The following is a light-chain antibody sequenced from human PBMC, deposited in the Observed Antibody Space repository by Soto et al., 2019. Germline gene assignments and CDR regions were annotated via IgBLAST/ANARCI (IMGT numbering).Light chain of an antibody. J-gene: IGKJ1*01. V-gene: IGKV3-20*01. CDR3: QQYGGSSWT. Sequence: EIVLSQSPGTLSLSQGERATLSCRASHSFSSNFLAWYQQKPGQAPRLLIYGASSRAPGIPDRFSGRGSGTDFTLTITRLEPEDFAVYYCQQYGGSSWTFGQGTKVDIK. CDR1: HSFSSNF. CDR2: GAS.